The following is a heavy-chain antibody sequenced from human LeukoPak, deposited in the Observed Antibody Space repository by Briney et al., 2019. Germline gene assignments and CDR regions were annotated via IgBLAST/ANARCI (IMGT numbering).Heavy chain of an antibody. Sequence: ASVKVSCKASGYTFTSYGISWVRQAPGQGLEWMGWISGYNGNTNYAQNLQGRVTMTTDTSTSTAYMELRSLRSDDTAVYYCARARIVGALTPFDYWGQGTLVTVSS. CDR2: ISGYNGNT. CDR1: GYTFTSYG. CDR3: ARARIVGALTPFDY. V-gene: IGHV1-18*01. D-gene: IGHD1-26*01. J-gene: IGHJ4*02.